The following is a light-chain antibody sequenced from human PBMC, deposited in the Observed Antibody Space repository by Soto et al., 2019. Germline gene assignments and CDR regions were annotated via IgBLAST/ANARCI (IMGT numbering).Light chain of an antibody. J-gene: IGKJ1*01. Sequence: DIQMTQSPSSLSASVGDRVTITCRASQNISTYLNWYQQRPGRAPKVLIYGAPSLQSGVPSRFSGSGSGTDFSLAISSLQPEDFATYYCQQSYSIPLTFGQGTRWIS. CDR1: QNISTY. CDR3: QQSYSIPLT. V-gene: IGKV1-39*01. CDR2: GAP.